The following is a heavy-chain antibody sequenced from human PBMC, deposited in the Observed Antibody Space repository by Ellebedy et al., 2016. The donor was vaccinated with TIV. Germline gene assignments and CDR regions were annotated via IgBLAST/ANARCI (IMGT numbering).Heavy chain of an antibody. CDR2: IYYSGST. Sequence: MPSETLSLTCTVSGGSISSYYWSWIRQPPGKGLEWIGYIYYSGSTDYNPSLKSRVTISVDTSKNQFSLKLSPVTAADTAVYYCARHCSSTSCLSYWGQGTLVTVSS. D-gene: IGHD2-2*01. CDR1: GGSISSYY. V-gene: IGHV4-59*08. J-gene: IGHJ4*02. CDR3: ARHCSSTSCLSY.